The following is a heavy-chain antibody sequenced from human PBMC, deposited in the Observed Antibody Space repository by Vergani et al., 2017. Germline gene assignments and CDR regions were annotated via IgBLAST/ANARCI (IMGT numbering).Heavy chain of an antibody. CDR1: GYTFTSYA. CDR3: ARXGEGDCSGGSCYALYYYYYMDV. V-gene: IGHV1-3*01. Sequence: QVQLVQSGAEVKKPGASVKVSCKASGYTFTSYAMHWVRQAPGQRLEWMGWINAGNGNTKYSQKFQGRVTITRDTSASTAYMELSSLRSEDTAVYYCARXGEGDCSGGSCYALYYYYYMDVWGKGTTVTVSS. CDR2: INAGNGNT. D-gene: IGHD2-15*01. J-gene: IGHJ6*03.